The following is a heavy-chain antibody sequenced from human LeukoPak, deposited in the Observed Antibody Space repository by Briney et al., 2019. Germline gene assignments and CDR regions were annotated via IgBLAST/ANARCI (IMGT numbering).Heavy chain of an antibody. V-gene: IGHV3-23*01. Sequence: GGSLRLSCAASGFTFSTSVMSWVRQAPGKRLEWVSAISGTGSSTNYADSVKGRFTISRDNSKNSLYLQMNSLRAEDTAVYYCARFTRYSFDYWGQGTLVTVSS. D-gene: IGHD1-1*01. CDR2: ISGTGSST. CDR3: ARFTRYSFDY. CDR1: GFTFSTSV. J-gene: IGHJ4*02.